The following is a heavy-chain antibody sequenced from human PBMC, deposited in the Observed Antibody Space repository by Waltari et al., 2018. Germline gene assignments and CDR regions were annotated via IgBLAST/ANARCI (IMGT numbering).Heavy chain of an antibody. V-gene: IGHV4-34*01. CDR2: IKHSGST. J-gene: IGHJ4*02. CDR1: GGSFSGYY. CDR3: ARGIRDSSSGTVLRRGLGFDY. D-gene: IGHD6-13*01. Sequence: QVQLQQWGAGLLKPSETLSLTCPVYGGSFSGYYWSWIRPPPGKGVEWIGEIKHSGSTNYNPSLKSRITISVDTSKNQFSLKLSSVTAADTAVYYCARGIRDSSSGTVLRRGLGFDYWGQGTLVTVSS.